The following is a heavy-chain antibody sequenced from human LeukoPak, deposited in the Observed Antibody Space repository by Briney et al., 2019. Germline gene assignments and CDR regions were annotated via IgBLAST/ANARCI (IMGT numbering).Heavy chain of an antibody. CDR2: IYYSGST. CDR1: GGSISSYY. V-gene: IGHV4-59*08. J-gene: IGHJ6*02. Sequence: SETLSLTCTVSGGSISSYYWSWIRQPPGKGLEWIGYIYYSGSTNYSPSLKSRVTISVDTSKNQFSLKLSSVTAADTAVYYCVRREGRPIAAAGTNFYYYYYGMDVWGQGTTVTVSS. D-gene: IGHD6-13*01. CDR3: VRREGRPIAAAGTNFYYYYYGMDV.